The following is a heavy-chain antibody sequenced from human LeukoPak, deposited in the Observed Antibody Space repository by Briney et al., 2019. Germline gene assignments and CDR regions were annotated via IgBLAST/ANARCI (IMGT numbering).Heavy chain of an antibody. CDR1: GFTFSSYA. V-gene: IGHV3-30*04. D-gene: IGHD3-22*01. CDR3: ARGQSYDSSGYYHLGY. J-gene: IGHJ4*02. CDR2: ISYDGSNK. Sequence: GGSLRLSCAASGFTFSSYAMHWVRQAPGKGLEWVAVISYDGSNKYYADSVKGRFTISRDNSKNTLYLQMNSLRAEDTAVYYCARGQSYDSSGYYHLGYWGQGTLVTVSS.